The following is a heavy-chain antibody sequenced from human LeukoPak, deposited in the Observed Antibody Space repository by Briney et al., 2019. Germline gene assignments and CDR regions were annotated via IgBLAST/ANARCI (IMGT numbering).Heavy chain of an antibody. CDR2: IYPGDSDT. Sequence: GESPKISCKGSGYSFTSYWIGWVRQMPGKGLEWMGIIYPGDSDTRYSPSFQGQVTISADKSITTAYLQWSSLKASDTAMYYCARGYCSSTSCFRGWDYWGQGTLVTVSS. D-gene: IGHD2-2*01. V-gene: IGHV5-51*01. CDR1: GYSFTSYW. CDR3: ARGYCSSTSCFRGWDY. J-gene: IGHJ4*02.